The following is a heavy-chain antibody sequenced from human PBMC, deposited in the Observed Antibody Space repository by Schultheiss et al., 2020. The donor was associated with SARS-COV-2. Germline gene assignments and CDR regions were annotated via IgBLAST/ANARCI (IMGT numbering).Heavy chain of an antibody. V-gene: IGHV3-53*01. J-gene: IGHJ6*02. Sequence: GGSLRLSCAASGFTVSSSYMNWVRQAPGKGLEWVSVIFRGGNTYYADSVKGRFTISRDSSKNTLYLQMNSLRAEDTAVYYCARDGRYYYGMDVWGQGTTVTVSS. CDR3: ARDGRYYYGMDV. CDR1: GFTVSSSY. CDR2: IFRGGNT.